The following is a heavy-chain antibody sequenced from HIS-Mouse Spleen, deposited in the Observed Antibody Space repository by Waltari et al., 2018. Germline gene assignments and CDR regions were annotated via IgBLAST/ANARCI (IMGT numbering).Heavy chain of an antibody. CDR3: AREIPYSSSWYDWYFDL. CDR1: GGPISSSIYS. V-gene: IGHV4-39*07. CDR2: IYYSGST. D-gene: IGHD6-13*01. J-gene: IGHJ2*01. Sequence: QLQLQESGQGLVKPSETLSLTCTVSGGPISSSIYSWRWIRQPPGMGLEWIGSIYYSGSTYYNPSLKSRVTISVDTSKNQFSLKLSSVTAADTAVYYCAREIPYSSSWYDWYFDLWGRGTLVTVSS.